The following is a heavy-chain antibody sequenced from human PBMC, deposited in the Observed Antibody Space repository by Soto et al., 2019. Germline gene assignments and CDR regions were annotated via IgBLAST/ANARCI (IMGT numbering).Heavy chain of an antibody. Sequence: PSETLSLTCAVSGGSFTSNNWWTWVRQPPGKVLEWIGSIYHSGNTYYNPSLKSRVSISRDTSKNHFYLELTSVTAAYTAVYSCARVKLAGRAVFDYWGLGTLVTVSS. V-gene: IGHV4-4*02. J-gene: IGHJ4*02. CDR3: ARVKLAGRAVFDY. D-gene: IGHD3-3*02. CDR2: IYHSGNT. CDR1: GGSFTSNNW.